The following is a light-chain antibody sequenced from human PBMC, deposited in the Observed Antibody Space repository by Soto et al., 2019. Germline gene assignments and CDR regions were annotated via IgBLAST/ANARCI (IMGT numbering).Light chain of an antibody. CDR3: SSYTSSNSYV. CDR2: DVS. J-gene: IGLJ1*01. V-gene: IGLV2-14*03. CDR1: SSDVGGYKY. Sequence: QSVLTQPASVSGSPGQSIAISCTGSSSDVGGYKYVSWYQQHPGKAPKLMIYDVSNRPSGVSDRFSGSKSGNTASLTISGLQSEDEADYYCSSYTSSNSYVFVTATKVTVL.